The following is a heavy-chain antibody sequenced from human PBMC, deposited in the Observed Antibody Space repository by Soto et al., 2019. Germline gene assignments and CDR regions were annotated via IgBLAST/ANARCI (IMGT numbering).Heavy chain of an antibody. V-gene: IGHV5-51*01. J-gene: IGHJ6*02. CDR3: ARHAYDFWSGHPNPRYYYGVDV. CDR2: IYPGDSDT. CDR1: GYKVSTWHNFTSYW. Sequence: PGESLKISCMGSGYKVSTWHNFTSYWIAWVRQMPGEGLEWMGIIYPGDSDTRYSPSLQGQVTISVDKSISTAYLQWSSLKATDTAMYYCARHAYDFWSGHPNPRYYYGVDVWGQGTTVTVSS. D-gene: IGHD3-3*01.